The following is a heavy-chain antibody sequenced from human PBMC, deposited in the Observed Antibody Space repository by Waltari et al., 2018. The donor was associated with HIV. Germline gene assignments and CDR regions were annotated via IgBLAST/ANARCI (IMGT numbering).Heavy chain of an antibody. Sequence: QVQLVESGGGVAQPGRSLRLSCAACGFSFRNYAMHWVRQAPGKGLEWLTLISYDETNEYYTDSVRGRFTISRDNSKNMLYLQMNNLRPEDTAIYYCVVSSFDYWGQGTLVTVSS. D-gene: IGHD3-10*01. CDR3: VVSSFDY. J-gene: IGHJ4*02. CDR1: GFSFRNYA. V-gene: IGHV3-30*03. CDR2: ISYDETNE.